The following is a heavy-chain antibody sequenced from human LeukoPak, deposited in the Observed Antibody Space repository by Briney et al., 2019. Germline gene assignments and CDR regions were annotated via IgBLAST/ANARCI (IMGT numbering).Heavy chain of an antibody. D-gene: IGHD3-10*01. J-gene: IGHJ4*01. CDR1: GFTFSSYG. CDR2: IWYDGRNK. CDR3: ARAVYYSNYLGY. V-gene: IGHV3-33*01. Sequence: PGGSLRLSCAASGFTFSSYGMHWVRQAPGKGLEWVAVIWYDGRNKYYADSVKGRFTLSRDNAKNTLYLQMNSLRAEDTAMYYCARAVYYSNYLGYWGQGTLVTVSS.